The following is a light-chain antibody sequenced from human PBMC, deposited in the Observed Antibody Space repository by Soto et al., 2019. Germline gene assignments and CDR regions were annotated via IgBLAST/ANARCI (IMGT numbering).Light chain of an antibody. CDR3: QQYNNWPPVT. Sequence: EIVLTQSPATLSVSPGARAAISCRASQSVSSNLAWYQQKPGQAPRLLIYGASTKATGIPARFSGSGSGTEFTLTISSLQSEDFAVYYCQQYNNWPPVTFGQGTKVDIK. CDR2: GAS. CDR1: QSVSSN. V-gene: IGKV3-15*01. J-gene: IGKJ1*01.